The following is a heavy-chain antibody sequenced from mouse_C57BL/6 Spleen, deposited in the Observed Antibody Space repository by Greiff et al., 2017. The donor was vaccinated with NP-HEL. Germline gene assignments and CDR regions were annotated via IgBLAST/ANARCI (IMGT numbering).Heavy chain of an antibody. CDR2: ILPGSGST. CDR3: ASYYYGSSYGY. V-gene: IGHV1-9*01. J-gene: IGHJ2*01. Sequence: VQLKQSGAELMKPGASVKLSCKATGYTFTGYWIEWVKQRPGHGLEWIGEILPGSGSTNYNEKFKGKSTLTVDKSSSTAYMQLSSLTSEDSAVYYCASYYYGSSYGYWGQGTTLTVSS. D-gene: IGHD1-1*01. CDR1: GYTFTGYW.